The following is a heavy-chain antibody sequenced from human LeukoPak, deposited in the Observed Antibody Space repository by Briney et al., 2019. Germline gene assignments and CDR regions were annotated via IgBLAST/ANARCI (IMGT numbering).Heavy chain of an antibody. J-gene: IGHJ4*02. V-gene: IGHV4-39*07. CDR1: GGSISSSSYY. Sequence: SETLSLTCTVSGGSISSSSYYWGWIRQPPGKGLEWIGSIYYSGSTYYNPSLKSRVTISVDTSKNQFSLKLSSVTAADTAVYYCAREGASGDIVVVPAAAFDYWGQGTLVTVSS. CDR3: AREGASGDIVVVPAAAFDY. CDR2: IYYSGST. D-gene: IGHD2-2*01.